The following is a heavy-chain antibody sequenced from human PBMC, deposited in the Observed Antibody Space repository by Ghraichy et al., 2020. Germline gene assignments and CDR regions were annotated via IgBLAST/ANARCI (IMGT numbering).Heavy chain of an antibody. J-gene: IGHJ6*03. V-gene: IGHV1-2*06. Sequence: ASVKVSCKASGYTFTGYYMHWVRQAPGQGLEWMGRINPNSGGTNYAQKFQGRVTMTRDTSISTAYMELSRLRSDDTAVYYCARAGGAGTQEIYYYYYMDVWGKGTTVTVSS. CDR1: GYTFTGYY. CDR3: ARAGGAGTQEIYYYYYMDV. CDR2: INPNSGGT. D-gene: IGHD1-1*01.